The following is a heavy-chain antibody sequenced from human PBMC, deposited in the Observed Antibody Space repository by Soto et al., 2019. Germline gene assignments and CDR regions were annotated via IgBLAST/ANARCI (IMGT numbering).Heavy chain of an antibody. J-gene: IGHJ4*02. CDR1: GFTFSSYG. CDR3: AKGGYYHDSSGSSPIAY. D-gene: IGHD3-22*01. Sequence: PGGSLTLSCAASGFTFSSYGMHWVRQAPGKGREWVAVISYDGSNKYYADSQKGRFTISRDNSKNPLSLQTNSLRAEDMAVYYCAKGGYYHDSSGSSPIAYWGQGTLVTVS. V-gene: IGHV3-30*18. CDR2: ISYDGSNK.